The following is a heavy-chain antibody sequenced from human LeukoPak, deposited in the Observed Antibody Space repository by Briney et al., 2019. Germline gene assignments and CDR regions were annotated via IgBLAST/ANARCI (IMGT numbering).Heavy chain of an antibody. J-gene: IGHJ5*02. D-gene: IGHD5-12*01. CDR2: ISGYNGNT. CDR1: GYTFTSHG. V-gene: IGHV1-18*01. CDR3: ARDGDSGYDSFDWFDP. Sequence: ASVKVSFKASGYTFTSHGISWVRQAPGQGLEWMGWISGYNGNTNYAQNLQGRVTMTTDTSTSTAYLELRSLRPDDTAVYYCARDGDSGYDSFDWFDPWGQGTLVSVSS.